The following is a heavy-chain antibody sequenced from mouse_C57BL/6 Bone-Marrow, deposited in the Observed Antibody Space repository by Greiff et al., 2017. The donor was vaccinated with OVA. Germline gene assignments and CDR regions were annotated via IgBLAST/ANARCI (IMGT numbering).Heavy chain of an antibody. Sequence: EVKVVESGGGLVKPGGSLKLSCAASGFTFSSYAMSWVRQTPEKRLEWVATISDGGSYTYHPDNVKGRFTISRDNAKNNLYLQMSHLKSEDTAMYYCARDKGYYGPYAMDYWGQGTSVTVSS. V-gene: IGHV5-4*01. CDR2: ISDGGSYT. J-gene: IGHJ4*01. D-gene: IGHD1-2*01. CDR1: GFTFSSYA. CDR3: ARDKGYYGPYAMDY.